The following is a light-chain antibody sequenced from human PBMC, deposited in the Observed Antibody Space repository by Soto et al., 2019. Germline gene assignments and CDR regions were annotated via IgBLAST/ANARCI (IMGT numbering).Light chain of an antibody. Sequence: QSALTQPASVSGSPGQSITFSCPGTSSTVGSYYYVSGYQQHPGTAPKLMISEVNKRPSGVSDRFSGSKSGNTASLTISGLQDEDEADYYCSSYTSSSTLVFGTGTKLTVL. CDR3: SSYTSSSTLV. CDR1: SSTVGSYYY. V-gene: IGLV2-14*01. CDR2: EVN. J-gene: IGLJ1*01.